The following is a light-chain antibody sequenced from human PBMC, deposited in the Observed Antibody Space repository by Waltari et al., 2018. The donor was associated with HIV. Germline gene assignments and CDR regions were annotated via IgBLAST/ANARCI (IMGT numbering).Light chain of an antibody. J-gene: IGLJ2*01. Sequence: QSALTQAASVSGSPGQSITISCTGRSSAIGAYNYVSWYQQHPDKVPKLVIYEVSNRPSWISNRFSGSKSGNTASLTISGLQADDEASYYCSSYTASSTLDVVFGGGTRLTVL. CDR2: EVS. CDR1: SSAIGAYNY. V-gene: IGLV2-14*03. CDR3: SSYTASSTLDVV.